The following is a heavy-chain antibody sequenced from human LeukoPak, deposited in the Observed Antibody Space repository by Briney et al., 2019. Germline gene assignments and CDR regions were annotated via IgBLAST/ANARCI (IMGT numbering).Heavy chain of an antibody. J-gene: IGHJ4*02. D-gene: IGHD1-26*01. CDR2: INEGGSDK. V-gene: IGHV3-7*05. Sequence: GGSLRLSCAASGFTFSSSWMTCVRQAPGKGLEWVAHINEGGSDKYYVDSVTGRFSISRDNTKNSLYLQMSSLRAEDTAVYYCATWSNAWEFDYWGQGTLVSVSS. CDR1: GFTFSSSW. CDR3: ATWSNAWEFDY.